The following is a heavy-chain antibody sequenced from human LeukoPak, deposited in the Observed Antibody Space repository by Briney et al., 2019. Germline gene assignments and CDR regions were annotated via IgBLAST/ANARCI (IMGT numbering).Heavy chain of an antibody. CDR3: ARVSFLGYCSSTSCYSEGYYFDY. Sequence: ASVRVSCKASGYTFTSYDIHWVRQATGQGLEWMGWMNPNSGNTGYAQKFQGRVTMTRNTSINTAYMELSSLRSEDTAVYYCARVSFLGYCSSTSCYSEGYYFDYWGQGTLVTVSS. J-gene: IGHJ4*02. D-gene: IGHD2-2*02. CDR1: GYTFTSYD. V-gene: IGHV1-8*01. CDR2: MNPNSGNT.